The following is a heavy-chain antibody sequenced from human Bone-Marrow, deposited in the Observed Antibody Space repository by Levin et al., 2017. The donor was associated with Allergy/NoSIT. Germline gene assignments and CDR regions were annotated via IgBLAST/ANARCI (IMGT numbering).Heavy chain of an antibody. V-gene: IGHV4-4*07. CDR2: IYTSGST. Sequence: SETLSLTCTVSGGSISSYYWSWIRQPAGKGLEWIGRIYTSGSTNYNPSLKSRVTMSVDTSKNQFSLKLSSVTAADTAVYYCARDYQGIVGAPCHWFDPWGQGTLVTVSS. CDR3: ARDYQGIVGAPCHWFDP. D-gene: IGHD1-26*01. J-gene: IGHJ5*02. CDR1: GGSISSYY.